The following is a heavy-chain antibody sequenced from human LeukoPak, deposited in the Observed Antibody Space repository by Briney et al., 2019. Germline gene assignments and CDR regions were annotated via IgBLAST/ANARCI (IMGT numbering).Heavy chain of an antibody. V-gene: IGHV3-64*01. Sequence: GGSLRLSCAASGFTFSSYAMHWVSQAPGKGLEYVSAISSNGGSTYYANSVKGRFTISRDNSKNTLYLQMGSLRAEDMAVYYCARAPYYYGPGSYYSLVYMDVWGKGTTVTVSS. D-gene: IGHD3-10*01. CDR2: ISSNGGST. CDR1: GFTFSSYA. CDR3: ARAPYYYGPGSYYSLVYMDV. J-gene: IGHJ6*03.